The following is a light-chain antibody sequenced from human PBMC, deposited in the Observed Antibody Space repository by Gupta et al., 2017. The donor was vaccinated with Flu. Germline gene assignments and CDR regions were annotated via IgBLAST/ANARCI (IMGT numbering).Light chain of an antibody. CDR1: SSNIGSNT. V-gene: IGLV1-44*01. CDR2: SNN. J-gene: IGLJ1*01. Sequence: QPVLTQPPSASGTPGQRVTITCSGSSSNIGSNTVNWYHQLPGTAPKLLIYSNNQRPSGVPDRFSGSKSGTSASLAISGLQSEDEADYYCAAWDDSLNGYVFGTGTKVTVL. CDR3: AAWDDSLNGYV.